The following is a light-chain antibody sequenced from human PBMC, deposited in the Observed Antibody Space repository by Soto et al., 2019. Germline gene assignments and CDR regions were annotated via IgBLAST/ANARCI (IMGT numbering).Light chain of an antibody. CDR2: LGS. J-gene: IGKJ2*01. CDR1: QSLLHSNGYSY. V-gene: IGKV2-28*01. CDR3: MQALQTPQT. Sequence: DIVMTQSPLSLPVTPGEPASISCRSSQSLLHSNGYSYLDWYLQKPGQSPQLLIYLGSNRASGVPDRFGGSGSGTDFTLKISRVEAEDVGVYYCMQALQTPQTLGQGTKLEIK.